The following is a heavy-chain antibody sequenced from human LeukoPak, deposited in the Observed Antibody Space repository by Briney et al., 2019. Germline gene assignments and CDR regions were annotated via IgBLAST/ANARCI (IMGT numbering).Heavy chain of an antibody. CDR2: ISYDGRNK. D-gene: IGHD3-10*01. Sequence: GGSLRLSCAAPGFTLSSYYMHWVRQAPGKGLEWVAVISYDGRNKYYADSVKGRFTISRDYSKNTVDLQMNSLRDEDTAVYYCAKGGPSNIAMDFLFDYWGQGTLVTVSS. CDR1: GFTLSSYY. J-gene: IGHJ4*02. V-gene: IGHV3-30*18. CDR3: AKGGPSNIAMDFLFDY.